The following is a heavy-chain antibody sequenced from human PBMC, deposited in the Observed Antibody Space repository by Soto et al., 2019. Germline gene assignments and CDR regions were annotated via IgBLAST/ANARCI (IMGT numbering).Heavy chain of an antibody. CDR1: GFTFSDYY. CDR2: ISSSGSTI. J-gene: IGHJ6*03. Sequence: QVQLVESGGGLVKPGGSLRLSCAASGFTFSDYYMSWIRQAPGKGLEWVSYISSSGSTIYYADSVKGRFTISRDNAKNTRYLQMNSLRAEDTAVYYCARVVSGGLGEYNNYYYYYMDVWGKGTTVTVSS. CDR3: ARVVSGGLGEYNNYYYYYMDV. V-gene: IGHV3-11*01. D-gene: IGHD3-16*01.